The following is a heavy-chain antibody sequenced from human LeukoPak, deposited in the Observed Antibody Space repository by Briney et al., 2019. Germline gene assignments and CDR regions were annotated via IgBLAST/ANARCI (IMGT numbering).Heavy chain of an antibody. D-gene: IGHD5-18*01. CDR3: ARTTEGGYTYGYFYYYYMDV. Sequence: PSETLSLTCTVSGVSISSYYWSWIRQAPGKGLEWIGYIHYSGSTNYNPSLKSRVTISVDTSKNQFSLKLSSVTAADTAVYYCARTTEGGYTYGYFYYYYMDVWGKGTTVTISS. CDR1: GVSISSYY. V-gene: IGHV4-59*01. J-gene: IGHJ6*03. CDR2: IHYSGST.